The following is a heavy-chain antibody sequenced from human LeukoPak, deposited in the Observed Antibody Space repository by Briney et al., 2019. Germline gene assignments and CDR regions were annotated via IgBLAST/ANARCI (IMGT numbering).Heavy chain of an antibody. J-gene: IGHJ4*02. D-gene: IGHD1-26*01. CDR2: IFSSRAT. CDR1: GGSMSSYY. CDR3: ARRAKNAYCFDY. Sequence: SETLSLTCTVSGGSMSSYYWTWIRQPPGKGLEWIGYIFSSRATNYNPSVKSRVTMSVDTSMNQFSLRLSSVTAADTAVYYCARRAKNAYCFDYWGQGTLVTVSS. V-gene: IGHV4-59*08.